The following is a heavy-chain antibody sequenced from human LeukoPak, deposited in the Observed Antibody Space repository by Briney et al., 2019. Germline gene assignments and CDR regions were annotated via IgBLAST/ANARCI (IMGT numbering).Heavy chain of an antibody. CDR1: GFTFSSYA. Sequence: GGSLRLSCAASGFTFSSYAMSWVRQAPGKGLEWVSAISGSGGSTYYADSVKGRFTVSRGDPQNTLYLQMNSLRAEDAAIYYCAKDATPGNSVYDHFDYWGQGTLVTVSS. CDR2: ISGSGGST. V-gene: IGHV3-23*01. J-gene: IGHJ4*02. CDR3: AKDATPGNSVYDHFDY. D-gene: IGHD5/OR15-5a*01.